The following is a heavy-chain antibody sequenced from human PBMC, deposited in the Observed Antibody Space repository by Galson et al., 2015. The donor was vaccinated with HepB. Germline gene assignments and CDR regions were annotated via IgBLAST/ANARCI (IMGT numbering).Heavy chain of an antibody. CDR3: ARLGRGYSYGYVGY. J-gene: IGHJ4*02. CDR1: GGSISSSSYY. V-gene: IGHV4-39*01. D-gene: IGHD5-18*01. CDR2: IYYSGST. Sequence: ETLSLTCTVSGGSISSSSYYWGWIRQPPGKGLEWIGSIYYSGSTYYNPSLKSRVTISVDTSKNQFSLKLSSVTAADTAVYYCARLGRGYSYGYVGYWGQGTLVTVSS.